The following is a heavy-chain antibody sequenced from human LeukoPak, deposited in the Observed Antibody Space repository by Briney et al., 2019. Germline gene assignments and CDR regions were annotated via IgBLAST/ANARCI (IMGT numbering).Heavy chain of an antibody. D-gene: IGHD3-10*01. J-gene: IGHJ4*02. CDR2: INPNSGGT. CDR3: ARAYGSGSSYHPDY. Sequence: ASVKVSCKASGCSFTAYYMHWVRQAPGQGLEYMGWINPNSGGTTSSQKFQDRVTLTRDTSISTAYMELSSLTSDDTAVYYCARAYGSGSSYHPDYWGQGTLVTVSS. V-gene: IGHV1-2*02. CDR1: GCSFTAYY.